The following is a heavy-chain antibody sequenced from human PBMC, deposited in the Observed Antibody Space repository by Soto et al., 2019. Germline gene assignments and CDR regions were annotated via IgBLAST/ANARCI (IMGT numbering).Heavy chain of an antibody. CDR3: ARLQAAAGDKDRTFDY. CDR2: IYPGDSDT. D-gene: IGHD6-13*01. V-gene: IGHV5-51*01. CDR1: GYSFTSYW. J-gene: IGHJ4*02. Sequence: PGESLKISCKGSGYSFTSYWIGWVRQMPGKGLECMGIIYPGDSDTRYSPSFQGQVTISADKSISTAYLQWSSLKASDTAMYYCARLQAAAGDKDRTFDYWGQGPLVTGSS.